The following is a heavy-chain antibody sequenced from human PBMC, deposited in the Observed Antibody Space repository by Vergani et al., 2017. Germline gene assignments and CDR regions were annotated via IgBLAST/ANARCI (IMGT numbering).Heavy chain of an antibody. CDR1: EDSFGNYW. Sequence: EVELVQSGPEMRKPGESLKISCKGSEDSFGNYWIAWVRQMPGKGLEWMGIIYPADSDTRYSPSFQGQVTISADKSISTAFLQWDSLKASDTALYYCARHTTYTDSWGQGTLVTVSS. CDR3: ARHTTYTDS. V-gene: IGHV5-51*01. CDR2: IYPADSDT. J-gene: IGHJ4*02. D-gene: IGHD1-1*01.